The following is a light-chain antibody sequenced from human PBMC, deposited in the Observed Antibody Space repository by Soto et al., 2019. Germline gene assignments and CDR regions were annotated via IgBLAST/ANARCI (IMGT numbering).Light chain of an antibody. CDR3: LQDYNYPRT. Sequence: AIQMTQSPSSLSASVGDRVTIXXRASQGIRHDLGWYQQKPGKAPKIXRYAASSLQSGGPSMFSGSGSGTDFTLTSSSLQPEDFATYYCLQDYNYPRTFGQGTKVDIK. V-gene: IGKV1-6*01. CDR1: QGIRHD. CDR2: AAS. J-gene: IGKJ1*01.